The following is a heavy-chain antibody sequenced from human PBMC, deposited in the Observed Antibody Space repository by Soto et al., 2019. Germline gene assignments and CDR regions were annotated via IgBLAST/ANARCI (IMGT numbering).Heavy chain of an antibody. CDR1: GYSFTTYW. V-gene: IGHV5-51*01. J-gene: IGHJ6*02. Sequence: PGESLKISCKASGYSFTTYWIAWMRQMPGKGLEWLGIINPGDSDIRYSPSFQGQVTISADNFISTAYLQWSSLKASDTAMYYCGRGEQCYYYYYGLEVWDQGTAVDVSS. CDR3: GRGEQCYYYYYGLEV. D-gene: IGHD1-1*01. CDR2: INPGDSDI.